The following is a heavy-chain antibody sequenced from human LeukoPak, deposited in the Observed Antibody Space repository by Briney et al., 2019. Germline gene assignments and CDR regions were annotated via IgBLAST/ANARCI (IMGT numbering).Heavy chain of an antibody. Sequence: GESLKISCKGSGYSFTSYWIAWVRQMPGKGLEWMGIIYPGDSDTRYSPSFQGQVTISADKSISTAYLQWSRLKASDTAVYFCARRARGGLSPYYFHYWGQGTLVTVSS. CDR3: ARRARGGLSPYYFHY. J-gene: IGHJ4*02. CDR2: IYPGDSDT. CDR1: GYSFTSYW. V-gene: IGHV5-51*01. D-gene: IGHD3-16*01.